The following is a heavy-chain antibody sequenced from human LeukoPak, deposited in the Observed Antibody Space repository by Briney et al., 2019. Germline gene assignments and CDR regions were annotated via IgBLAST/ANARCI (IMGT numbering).Heavy chain of an antibody. V-gene: IGHV4-39*07. CDR3: ARVSSSWYQDWYFDL. CDR1: GDSISSTNYY. D-gene: IGHD6-13*01. J-gene: IGHJ2*01. CDR2: IYQSGTTYEST. Sequence: SETLSLTCSVSGDSISSTNYYWGWIRQPPGEGLEWIGSIYQSGTTYESTYYNPSLKSRVTISVDTSKNQFSLKLSSVTAADTAVYYCARVSSSWYQDWYFDLWGRGTLVTVSS.